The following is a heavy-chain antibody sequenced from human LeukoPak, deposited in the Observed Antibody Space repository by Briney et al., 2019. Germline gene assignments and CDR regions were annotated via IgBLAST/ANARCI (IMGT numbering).Heavy chain of an antibody. V-gene: IGHV1-18*01. J-gene: IGHJ3*02. Sequence: ASVKVSCKASGYTFTSYGVSWVRQAPGQGLEWMGWISAYNGNTNYVQKLQGRVTVTTDTSTSTAYMELRSLRSDDTAVYYCARDGDYAENPGGIWGQGTMVTVSS. CDR1: GYTFTSYG. CDR3: ARDGDYAENPGGI. D-gene: IGHD4-17*01. CDR2: ISAYNGNT.